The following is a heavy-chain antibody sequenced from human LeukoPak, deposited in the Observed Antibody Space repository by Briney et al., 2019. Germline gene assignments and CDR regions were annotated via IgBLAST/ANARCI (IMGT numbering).Heavy chain of an antibody. V-gene: IGHV1-2*02. CDR1: GLTFTDYY. Sequence: ASVKVSCKASGLTFTDYYFHWVRQAPGQGLEWMGWINATNGDTNYAQQFQGSVTLTRDTSVSTAYMDLYRLTSDDTAVYYCARDPATGDDAFDVWGEGTMVTVSS. CDR3: ARDPATGDDAFDV. CDR2: INATNGDT. D-gene: IGHD3-9*01. J-gene: IGHJ3*01.